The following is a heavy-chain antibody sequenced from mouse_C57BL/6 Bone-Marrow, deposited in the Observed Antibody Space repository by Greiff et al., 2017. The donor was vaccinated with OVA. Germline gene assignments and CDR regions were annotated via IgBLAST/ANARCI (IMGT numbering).Heavy chain of an antibody. J-gene: IGHJ3*01. CDR3: ARSGGAY. V-gene: IGHV1-81*01. Sequence: VQRVESGAELARPGASVKLSCKASGYTFTSYGISWVKQRTGQGLEWIGEIYPRSGNTYYNEKFKGKATLTADKSSSTAYMELRSLTSEDSAVYVCARSGGAYWGQGTLVTVSA. CDR1: GYTFTSYG. D-gene: IGHD3-1*01. CDR2: IYPRSGNT.